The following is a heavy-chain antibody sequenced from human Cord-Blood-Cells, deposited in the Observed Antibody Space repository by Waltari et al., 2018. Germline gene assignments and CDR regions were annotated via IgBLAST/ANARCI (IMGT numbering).Heavy chain of an antibody. D-gene: IGHD3-10*01. V-gene: IGHV4-39*01. Sequence: QLQLQESGPGLVKPSETLSLTCTVPGGSISGSSYYWGWIRQPPGKGLEWIGSIYYSGSTYCNPSLKSRVTISVDTSKNQFSLKLSSVTAADTAVYYWARHEGMWFDPWGQGTLVTVSS. CDR3: ARHEGMWFDP. CDR2: IYYSGST. J-gene: IGHJ5*02. CDR1: GGSISGSSYY.